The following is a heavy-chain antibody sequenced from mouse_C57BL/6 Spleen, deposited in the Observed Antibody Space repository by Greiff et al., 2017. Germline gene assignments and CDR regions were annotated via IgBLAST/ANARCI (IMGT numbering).Heavy chain of an antibody. CDR3: ARYYCGSSSSYWYFDV. J-gene: IGHJ1*03. Sequence: EVQLQQSGPELVKPGASVKISCKASGYTFTDYYMNWVKQSHGKSLEWIGDINPNNGGTSYNQKFKGKATLTVDKSSSTAYMELRSLTSEDSAVYYCARYYCGSSSSYWYFDVWGTGTTVTVSS. CDR2: INPNNGGT. CDR1: GYTFTDYY. V-gene: IGHV1-26*01. D-gene: IGHD1-1*01.